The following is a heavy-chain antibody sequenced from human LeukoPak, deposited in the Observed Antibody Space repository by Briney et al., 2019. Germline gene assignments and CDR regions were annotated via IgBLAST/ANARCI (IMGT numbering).Heavy chain of an antibody. CDR3: ARHRGGAGVVAAPYGGYYYYYMDV. Sequence: PSETLSLTCTVSGGSISSSSYYWGWIRQPPGKGLEWIGSIYYSGSTYYNPSLKSRVTISVDTSKNQFSLKLSSVTAADTAVYYCARHRGGAGVVAAPYGGYYYYYMDVWGKGTTVTISS. V-gene: IGHV4-39*01. CDR2: IYYSGST. CDR1: GGSISSSSYY. D-gene: IGHD2-15*01. J-gene: IGHJ6*03.